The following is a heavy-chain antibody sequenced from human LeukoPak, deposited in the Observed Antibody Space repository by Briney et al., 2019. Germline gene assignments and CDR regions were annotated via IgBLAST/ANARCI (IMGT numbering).Heavy chain of an antibody. CDR3: AKDKSVSADYYFDY. CDR1: RFTFSSYA. V-gene: IGHV3-30*04. Sequence: GGSLRLSCAASRFTFSSYAMSWVRQAPGKGLEWLTVISTDGNDKHYADSVKGRFTVSRDNSKNTLFLQMNNLRTEDTAVYYCAKDKSVSADYYFDYWGQGTLVTVSS. D-gene: IGHD3-10*01. J-gene: IGHJ4*02. CDR2: ISTDGNDK.